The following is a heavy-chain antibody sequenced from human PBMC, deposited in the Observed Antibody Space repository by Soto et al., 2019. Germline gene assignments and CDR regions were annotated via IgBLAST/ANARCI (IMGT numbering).Heavy chain of an antibody. CDR2: ISYSGST. D-gene: IGHD3-22*01. J-gene: IGHJ4*02. CDR1: GGSISSYY. CDR3: ARVGRYYDSSGYSVDF. Sequence: TVSGGSISSYYWSWIRQPPGKGLEWIGYISYSGSTNYNPSLKSRVTISVDTSKNQLSLKLSSVTAADTAVYYCARVGRYYDSSGYSVDFWGQGTLVTVSS. V-gene: IGHV4-59*01.